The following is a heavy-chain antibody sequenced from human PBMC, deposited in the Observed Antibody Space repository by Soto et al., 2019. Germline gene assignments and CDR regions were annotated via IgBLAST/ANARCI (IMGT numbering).Heavy chain of an antibody. Sequence: ASVKVSCKASGYTFTSYDINWVRQATGQGLEWMGWMNPNSGNTGYAQKFQGRVTMTRNTSISTAYMELSSLRSEDTAVYYCARGLNQWLVLHYYYYGMDVWGQGTTVTVSS. CDR2: MNPNSGNT. CDR3: ARGLNQWLVLHYYYYGMDV. CDR1: GYTFTSYD. D-gene: IGHD6-19*01. V-gene: IGHV1-8*01. J-gene: IGHJ6*02.